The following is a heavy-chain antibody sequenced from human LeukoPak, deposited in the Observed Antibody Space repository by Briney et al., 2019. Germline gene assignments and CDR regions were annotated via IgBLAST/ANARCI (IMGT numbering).Heavy chain of an antibody. D-gene: IGHD2-15*01. J-gene: IGHJ5*02. CDR1: GGTFSSHT. Sequence: ASVKVSCKASGGTFSSHTISWVRQAPGQGLEWMGRIIPILGIANYAQKFQGRVTITADKSTSTAYMELSSLRSEDTAVYYCARDVVARYGVWFDPWGQGTLVTVSS. CDR3: ARDVVARYGVWFDP. CDR2: IIPILGIA. V-gene: IGHV1-69*04.